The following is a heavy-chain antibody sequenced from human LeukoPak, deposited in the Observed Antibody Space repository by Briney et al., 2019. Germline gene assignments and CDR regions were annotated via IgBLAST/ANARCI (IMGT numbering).Heavy chain of an antibody. V-gene: IGHV3-23*01. CDR3: ARVNSGSYSYYFDY. CDR1: GFTFSSYA. Sequence: GGSLRLSCAASGFTFSSYAMSWVRQAPGKGLEWVSAISGSGGSTYYADSVKGRFTISRDNPRNTLYLQMNSLRAEDTAVYYCARVNSGSYSYYFDYWGRGTLVTVSS. D-gene: IGHD1-26*01. J-gene: IGHJ4*02. CDR2: ISGSGGST.